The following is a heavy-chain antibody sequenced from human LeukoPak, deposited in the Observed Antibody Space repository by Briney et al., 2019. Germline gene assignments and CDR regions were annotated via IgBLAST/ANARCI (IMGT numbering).Heavy chain of an antibody. CDR3: ARVGVAYYYDSSGYYLPD. CDR1: GFTFDDYG. Sequence: GGXLRLSCAASGFTFDDYGMSWVRQAPGKGLEWVSGINWNGGSTVYEDSVKGRFTISRDNAKNSLYLQMNSLRAEDTALYYCARVGVAYYYDSSGYYLPDWGQGTLVTVSS. CDR2: INWNGGST. J-gene: IGHJ4*02. D-gene: IGHD3-22*01. V-gene: IGHV3-20*04.